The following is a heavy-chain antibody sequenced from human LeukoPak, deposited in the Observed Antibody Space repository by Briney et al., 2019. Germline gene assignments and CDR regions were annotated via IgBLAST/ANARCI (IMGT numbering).Heavy chain of an antibody. J-gene: IGHJ4*02. CDR2: ISGGGSPT. Sequence: PGGSLRLSCAASGFTFTNYAMSWVRQAPGKGLEWVSTISGGGSPTYSADSVKGRFTISRDNAKNSLYLQMNSLRAEDTALYHCARSHPYRYCSSTSCYIAGRWGQGTLVTVSS. CDR3: ARSHPYRYCSSTSCYIAGR. V-gene: IGHV3-23*01. D-gene: IGHD2-2*02. CDR1: GFTFTNYA.